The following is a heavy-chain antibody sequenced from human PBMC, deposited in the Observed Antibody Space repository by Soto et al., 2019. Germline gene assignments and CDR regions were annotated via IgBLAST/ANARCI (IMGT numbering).Heavy chain of an antibody. J-gene: IGHJ4*02. CDR2: IYTSGST. Sequence: SETLSLTCTVSGGSISSYYWSWIRQPAGKGLEWIGRIYTSGSTNYNPSLKSRVTMSLDTSKNQFSLKLTSVTVEDTAVYYCARGSDVLARGATFLDYWGQGTLVTVSS. D-gene: IGHD3-10*01. CDR1: GGSISSYY. CDR3: ARGSDVLARGATFLDY. V-gene: IGHV4-4*07.